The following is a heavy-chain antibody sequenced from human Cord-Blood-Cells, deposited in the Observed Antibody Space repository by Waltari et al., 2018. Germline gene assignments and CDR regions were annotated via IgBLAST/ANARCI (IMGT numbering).Heavy chain of an antibody. Sequence: QVQLVESGGGVVQPGRSLRLSCAASGFTFSSYGMHWVRQTPGQGLEWVAVKSYDGSNKYYADSVKGRFTISRDNSKNTLYLQMNSLRAEDTAVYYCAKRTQKWELLINDAFDIWGQGTMVTVSS. CDR3: AKRTQKWELLINDAFDI. CDR1: GFTFSSYG. D-gene: IGHD1-26*01. V-gene: IGHV3-30*18. J-gene: IGHJ3*02. CDR2: KSYDGSNK.